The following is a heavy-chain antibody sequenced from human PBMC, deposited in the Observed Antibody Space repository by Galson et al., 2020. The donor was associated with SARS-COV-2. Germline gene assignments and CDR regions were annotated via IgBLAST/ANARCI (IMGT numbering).Heavy chain of an antibody. J-gene: IGHJ6*03. D-gene: IGHD3-10*01. CDR2: IIPILGIA. Sequence: ASVKVSCKASGGTFSSYAISWVRQAPGQGLEWMGRIIPILGIANYAQKFQGRVTITADKSTSTAYMELSSLRSEDTAVYYCARSGWGSGRKKEEGREGGGKG. V-gene: IGHV1-69*04. CDR3: ARSGWGSGRKKEEGREG. CDR1: GGTFSSYA.